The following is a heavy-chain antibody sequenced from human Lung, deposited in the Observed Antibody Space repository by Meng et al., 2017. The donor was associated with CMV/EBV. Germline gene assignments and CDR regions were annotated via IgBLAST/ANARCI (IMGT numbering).Heavy chain of an antibody. D-gene: IGHD3-16*01. CDR1: AGSVSSTHYY. J-gene: IGHJ4*02. CDR3: ARRLWGFFDS. Sequence: GSLRLXFSVSAGSVSSTHYYWGWIRQPPGKGLEWIGHVYYNGSTYHNPSLKSRVTMSVDTSKNHFSLNVSSVTAADTAVYYCARRLWGFFDSWWQGTLVTVSS. CDR2: VYYNGST. V-gene: IGHV4-39*02.